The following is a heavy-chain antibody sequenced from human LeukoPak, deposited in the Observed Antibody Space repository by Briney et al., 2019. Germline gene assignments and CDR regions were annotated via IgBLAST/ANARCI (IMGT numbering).Heavy chain of an antibody. V-gene: IGHV3-23*01. Sequence: GGSLRLSCAASGFTFSSYAMSWVRQAPGKGLEWVSAISGSSGSTYYADSVKGRFTISRDNSKNTLYLQMNSLRAEDTAVYYCAKKGSPGYCSSTSCYFDYWGQGTLVTVSS. D-gene: IGHD2-2*01. CDR2: ISGSSGST. CDR1: GFTFSSYA. CDR3: AKKGSPGYCSSTSCYFDY. J-gene: IGHJ4*02.